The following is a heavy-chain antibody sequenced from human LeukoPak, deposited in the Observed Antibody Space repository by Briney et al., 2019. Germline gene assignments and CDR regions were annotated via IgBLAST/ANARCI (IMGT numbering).Heavy chain of an antibody. CDR2: IGSSGTST. CDR3: ARRALRYFDWSGYQYYFDY. Sequence: GGSLRLSCAASGFIFNDYYMTWIRQAPGKGLEWVLYIGSSGTSTNYADAVRGRFTVSRDNAKKSLYLQMNSLRADDTAVYYCARRALRYFDWSGYQYYFDYWGQGTLVTVSS. CDR1: GFIFNDYY. D-gene: IGHD3-9*01. V-gene: IGHV3-11*03. J-gene: IGHJ4*02.